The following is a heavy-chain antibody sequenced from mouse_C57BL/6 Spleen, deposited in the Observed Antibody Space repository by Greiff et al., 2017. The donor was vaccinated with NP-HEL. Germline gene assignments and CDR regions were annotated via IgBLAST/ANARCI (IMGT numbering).Heavy chain of an antibody. CDR2: INPYNGGT. V-gene: IGHV1-19*01. CDR1: GYTFTDYY. Sequence: VQLQQSGPVLVKPGASVKMSCKASGYTFTDYYMNWVKQSHGKSLEWIGVINPYNGGTSYNQKFKGKATLTVDKSSSTAYMELNSLTSEDSAVYYCARGSPLLRGFAYWGQGTLVTVSA. D-gene: IGHD1-1*01. J-gene: IGHJ3*01. CDR3: ARGSPLLRGFAY.